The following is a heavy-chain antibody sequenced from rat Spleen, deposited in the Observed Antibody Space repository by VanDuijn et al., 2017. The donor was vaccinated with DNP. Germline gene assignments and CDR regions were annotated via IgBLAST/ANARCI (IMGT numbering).Heavy chain of an antibody. CDR2: IIFDGSRT. Sequence: EVQLVESGGGLVQPGRSLKLSCAPSGFTFSNFGMAWVRQAPTKGLEWVATIIFDGSRTYYRDSVKGRFTMSRDNAKSTLYLQMDSLRSEDTATYYCARHHYSGDVMDAWGQGASVTVSS. J-gene: IGHJ4*01. V-gene: IGHV5-29*01. D-gene: IGHD1-1*01. CDR3: ARHHYSGDVMDA. CDR1: GFTFSNFG.